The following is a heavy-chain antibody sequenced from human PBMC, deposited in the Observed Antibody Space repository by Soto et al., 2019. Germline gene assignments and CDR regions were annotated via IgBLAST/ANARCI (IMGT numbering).Heavy chain of an antibody. Sequence: GESLKISCAASGFTFSSYAMHWVRQAPGKGLEWVAVISYDGSNKYYADSVKGRFTISRDNSKNTLYLQMNSLRAEDTAVYYCARVLSSDILTGYPQYFDYWGQGTLVTVSS. CDR1: GFTFSSYA. D-gene: IGHD3-9*01. J-gene: IGHJ4*02. V-gene: IGHV3-30-3*01. CDR2: ISYDGSNK. CDR3: ARVLSSDILTGYPQYFDY.